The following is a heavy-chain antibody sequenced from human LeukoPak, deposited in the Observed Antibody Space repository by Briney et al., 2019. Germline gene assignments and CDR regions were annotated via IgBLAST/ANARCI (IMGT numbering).Heavy chain of an antibody. V-gene: IGHV3-43*02. Sequence: GGSLRLSCAXSGXXFDDYEMHWVRQAPGKGVEWGSFISGDGGNTHYADSVKGRFTISRDNRKNSLYVQMSSLRSDDIELYYCAKGSGGSGRFYRHLMDVWGQGTTVTVSS. CDR2: ISGDGGNT. D-gene: IGHD3-10*01. CDR3: AKGSGGSGRFYRHLMDV. CDR1: GXXFDDYE. J-gene: IGHJ6*02.